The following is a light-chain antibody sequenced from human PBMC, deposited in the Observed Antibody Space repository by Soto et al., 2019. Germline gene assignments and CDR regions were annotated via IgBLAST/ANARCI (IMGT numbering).Light chain of an antibody. V-gene: IGLV2-14*03. Sequence: QSALTQPASVSASPGQSITISCTGTSSDVGGYNHVSWYQQHPGKVPKVLLFDVVKRPSGVSNRFSGSKSGNTASLTISGLQAEDEADYYCGSYTSTDTVLFGGGTQLTVL. CDR2: DVV. CDR1: SSDVGGYNH. CDR3: GSYTSTDTVL. J-gene: IGLJ2*01.